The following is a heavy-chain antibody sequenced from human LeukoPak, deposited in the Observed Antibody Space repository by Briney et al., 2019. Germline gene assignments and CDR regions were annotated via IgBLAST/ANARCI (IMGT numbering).Heavy chain of an antibody. CDR3: AREGSRDGYNLGYDY. CDR2: INPNSGGT. D-gene: IGHD5-24*01. V-gene: IGHV1-2*02. CDR1: GYTFTGYY. J-gene: IGHJ4*02. Sequence: ASVKVSCKASGYTFTGYYMHWVRQAPGQGLEWMGWINPNSGGTNYAQKFQGRVTMTRDTSTSTAYMELSRLRSDDTAVYYCAREGSRDGYNLGYDYWGQGTLVTVSS.